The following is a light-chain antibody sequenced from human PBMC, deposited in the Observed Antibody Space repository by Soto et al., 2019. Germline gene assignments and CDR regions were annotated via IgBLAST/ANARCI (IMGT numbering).Light chain of an antibody. CDR1: RSISPW. Sequence: DIQMTQSPCTLSASVGDRVTIACRASRSISPWLAWYQQKPGKPPKLLIYGASSLAAGVPSRFSGSGSGTDFTLTISSLQPDDFASYYCQQYSSSTTFGQGTKVDIK. CDR2: GAS. J-gene: IGKJ1*01. V-gene: IGKV1-5*01. CDR3: QQYSSSTT.